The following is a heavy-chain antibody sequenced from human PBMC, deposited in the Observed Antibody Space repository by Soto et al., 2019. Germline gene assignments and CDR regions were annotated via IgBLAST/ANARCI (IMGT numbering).Heavy chain of an antibody. CDR2: IYSGGRN. J-gene: IGHJ4*02. CDR3: ARGSSRWDY. V-gene: IGHV4-4*07. CDR1: VGSISSFY. D-gene: IGHD6-13*01. Sequence: SEPLSLPCTVSVGSISSFYWSWIRQPAGKGLEWIGRIYSGGRNNYNPSLKSRVTMSVDTSKNQFSLRLSSVTAADTAMYYCARGSSRWDYWGQGTLVTVSS.